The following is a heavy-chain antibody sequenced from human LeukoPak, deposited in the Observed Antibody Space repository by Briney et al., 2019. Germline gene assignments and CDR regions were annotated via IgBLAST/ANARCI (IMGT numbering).Heavy chain of an antibody. V-gene: IGHV3-9*01. Sequence: GRSLRLSCAASGFTFDDYAMHWVRQAPGKGLEWVSGISWNSGSIGYADSVKGRFTISRDNAKNSLYLQMNSLRAEDTALYYCAKDSGLLAGPLGAFDIWGQGTMVTVSS. CDR1: GFTFDDYA. CDR3: AKDSGLLAGPLGAFDI. D-gene: IGHD6-19*01. J-gene: IGHJ3*02. CDR2: ISWNSGSI.